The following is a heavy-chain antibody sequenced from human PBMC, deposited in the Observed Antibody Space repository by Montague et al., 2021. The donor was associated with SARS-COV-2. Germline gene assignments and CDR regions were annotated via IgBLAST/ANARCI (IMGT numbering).Heavy chain of an antibody. Sequence: SETLSLTCTVSGGSISSSSYYWGWIRQPPGKGLEWLGSIYYSGSTYYNPSLKSRVTISVDTSKNQFSLKLSSVTAADTAVYYCARHYGVVVPAAIYYYYGMDVWGQGTTVTVSS. V-gene: IGHV4-39*01. CDR3: ARHYGVVVPAAIYYYYGMDV. D-gene: IGHD2-2*02. CDR1: GGSISSSSYY. J-gene: IGHJ6*02. CDR2: IYYSGST.